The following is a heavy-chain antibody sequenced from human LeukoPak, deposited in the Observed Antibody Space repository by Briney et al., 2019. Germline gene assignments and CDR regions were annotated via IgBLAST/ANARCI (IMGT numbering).Heavy chain of an antibody. J-gene: IGHJ4*02. CDR1: GGSFSGYY. CDR2: INHSGST. D-gene: IGHD3-3*01. Sequence: SETLSLTCAVYGGSFSGYYWSWIRQPPGKGLEWIGEINHSGSTNYNPSLKSQVTISVDTSKNQFSLKLSSVTAADTAVYYCARGLRGYYDFWSGYYPSYFDYWGQGTLVTVSS. V-gene: IGHV4-34*01. CDR3: ARGLRGYYDFWSGYYPSYFDY.